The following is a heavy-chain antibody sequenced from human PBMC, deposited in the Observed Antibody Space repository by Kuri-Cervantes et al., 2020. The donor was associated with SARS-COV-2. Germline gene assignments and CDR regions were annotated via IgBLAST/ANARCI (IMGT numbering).Heavy chain of an antibody. CDR2: FNHRGDT. D-gene: IGHD2-21*01. V-gene: IGHV4-34*01. J-gene: IGHJ6*03. CDR1: YGTLTGYQ. Sequence: SQTFSLPCALHYGTLTGYQWSRIRQPSGRGLEWIGGFNHRGDTNYNPALESRVTISRDTSENQFALRLTPVTAADAAVYYCARGINGYFFFYYLDVWGKGTTVTVSS. CDR3: ARGINGYFFFYYLDV.